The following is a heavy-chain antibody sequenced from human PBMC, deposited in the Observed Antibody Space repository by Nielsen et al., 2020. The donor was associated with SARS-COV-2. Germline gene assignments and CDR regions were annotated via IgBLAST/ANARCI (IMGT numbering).Heavy chain of an antibody. V-gene: IGHV5-51*01. CDR3: ARLTVKRSDYYYYGMDV. J-gene: IGHJ6*02. CDR1: GYSFTSYW. D-gene: IGHD4-17*01. CDR2: IYPGDSDT. Sequence: GESLKISCKGSGYSFTSYWIGWVRQMPGKGLEWMGIIYPGDSDTRYSPSSQGQVTISADKSISTAYLQWSSLKASDTAMYYCARLTVKRSDYYYYGMDVWGQGTTVTVSS.